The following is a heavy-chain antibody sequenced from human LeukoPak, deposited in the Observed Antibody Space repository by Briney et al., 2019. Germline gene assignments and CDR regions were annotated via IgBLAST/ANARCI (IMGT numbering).Heavy chain of an antibody. Sequence: GGSLRLSCAASGFTFSDYYMSWIRQAPGKGLEWVSYISSSGSTIYYADSVKGRFTNSRDNAKNSLYPQMNSLRAEDTAVYYCARDRHYYDSSGPAGSYFDYWGQGTLVTVSS. CDR1: GFTFSDYY. V-gene: IGHV3-11*04. CDR2: ISSSGSTI. D-gene: IGHD3-22*01. CDR3: ARDRHYYDSSGPAGSYFDY. J-gene: IGHJ4*02.